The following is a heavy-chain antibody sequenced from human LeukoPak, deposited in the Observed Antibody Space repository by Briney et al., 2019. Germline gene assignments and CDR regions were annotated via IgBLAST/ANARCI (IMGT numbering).Heavy chain of an antibody. J-gene: IGHJ3*01. CDR3: ARETRELDAFDF. CDR1: GYTFTSHG. CDR2: ISAYNGNT. D-gene: IGHD1-26*01. V-gene: IGHV1-18*01. Sequence: ASVKVSCKASGYTFTSHGISWVRQAPGQGLEWMGWISAYNGNTNHAQKLQGRVTMTTDTSTNTVYMELRSLRSDDTAVYYCARETRELDAFDFWGQGTMVTVSS.